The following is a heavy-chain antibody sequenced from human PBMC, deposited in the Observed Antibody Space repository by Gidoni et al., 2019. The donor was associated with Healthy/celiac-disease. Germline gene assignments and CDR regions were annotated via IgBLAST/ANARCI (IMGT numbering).Heavy chain of an antibody. CDR3: ARDKVLLWFGDQYYDYGMDV. J-gene: IGHJ6*02. V-gene: IGHV3-7*03. CDR1: AFTCTLHW. Sequence: EVQHLPSEAGLVQLGGSVRVSASASAFTCTLHWIRWVRQAPGKGQEWVANRKQDGREKYYVDSGKGRFTISRDNAKNSLYLQMNSLRAEDTAVYYCARDKVLLWFGDQYYDYGMDVWGQGTTVTVSS. CDR2: RKQDGREK. D-gene: IGHD3-10*01.